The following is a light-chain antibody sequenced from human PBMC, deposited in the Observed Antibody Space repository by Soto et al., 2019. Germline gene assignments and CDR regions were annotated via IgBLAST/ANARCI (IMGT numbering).Light chain of an antibody. CDR2: ESS. CDR1: QSVDSH. Sequence: EIVMTQSPASLSLSPGERATLSCRASQSVDSHLAWYLQKPGQVPRLLIYESSTRATGIPARFSGSGSGTEFTLTISSLQSEDFAVYYCQQYNRWPLTFGQGTMVEIK. J-gene: IGKJ1*01. V-gene: IGKV3-15*01. CDR3: QQYNRWPLT.